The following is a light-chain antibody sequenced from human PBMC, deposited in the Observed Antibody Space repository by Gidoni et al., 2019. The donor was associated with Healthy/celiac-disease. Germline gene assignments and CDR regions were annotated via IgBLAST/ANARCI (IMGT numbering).Light chain of an antibody. Sequence: DIVMTQSPDSLAGSLGERATINCKSSQSVLYSANKKNYLARHQQKPGQPPKLLIYWASTRESGVPDRFSGSGSGTDFTLTISSLQAEDVAVYYCQQYYSTPWTFGQGTKVEIK. CDR2: WAS. V-gene: IGKV4-1*01. CDR1: QSVLYSANKKNY. J-gene: IGKJ1*01. CDR3: QQYYSTPWT.